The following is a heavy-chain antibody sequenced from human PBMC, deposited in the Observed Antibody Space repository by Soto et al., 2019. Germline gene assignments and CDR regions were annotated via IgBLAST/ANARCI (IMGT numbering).Heavy chain of an antibody. Sequence: QGQLQQSGPGLVKPSQTLSLTCAISGDSVSSDITSWNWIRQSPSRGLEWLGRTYYRSKWFHDYAASVKSRITINPDTSKNQFSLELNSMTPEDTAVYYCARGNALDVWGQGTVDTVSS. D-gene: IGHD3-10*01. J-gene: IGHJ3*01. CDR1: GDSVSSDITS. V-gene: IGHV6-1*01. CDR2: TYYRSKWFH. CDR3: ARGNALDV.